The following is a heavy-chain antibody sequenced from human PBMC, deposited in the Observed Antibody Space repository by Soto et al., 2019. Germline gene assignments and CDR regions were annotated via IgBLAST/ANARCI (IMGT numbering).Heavy chain of an antibody. D-gene: IGHD1-26*01. CDR3: ARDGGRHSGGIDY. J-gene: IGHJ4*02. Sequence: QVQLVQSGAEVKKPGSSVKVSCKASGGTFSSYSINWVRQAPGQGLEWMGGIIPIFGTANYAQKFQGRVTITADEYTSTDYMELSSLRSADTAVYYCARDGGRHSGGIDYWGQGTLVTVSS. CDR1: GGTFSSYS. V-gene: IGHV1-69*01. CDR2: IIPIFGTA.